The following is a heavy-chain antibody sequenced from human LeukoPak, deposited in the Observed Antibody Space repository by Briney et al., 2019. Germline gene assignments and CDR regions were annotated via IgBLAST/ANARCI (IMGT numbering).Heavy chain of an antibody. CDR3: AVDHSVGDIAWWFDS. D-gene: IGHD3-10*01. CDR2: INPTGTGT. V-gene: IGHV1-46*01. Sequence: GASVKVSCKASGYTFINNWMHWVRQAPGQGLEWIGLINPTGTGTLYAQKFQGRVTMTRDMSTSTDYMELSSLRSEDTAVYYCAVDHSVGDIAWWFDSWGQGTLVTVSS. J-gene: IGHJ5*01. CDR1: GYTFINNW.